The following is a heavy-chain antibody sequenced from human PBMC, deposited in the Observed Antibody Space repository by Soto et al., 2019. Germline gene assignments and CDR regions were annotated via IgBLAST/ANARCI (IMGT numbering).Heavy chain of an antibody. J-gene: IGHJ6*02. CDR3: ARDANIGLRFLEWLYYYYYGMDV. CDR2: IWYDGSNK. V-gene: IGHV3-33*01. Sequence: PGGSLRLSCAASGFTFSSYGMHWVRQAPGKGLEWVAVIWYDGSNKYYADSVKGRFTISRDNSKNTLYLQMNSLRAEDRAVYYCARDANIGLRFLEWLYYYYYGMDVWGQGTTVTVS. D-gene: IGHD3-3*01. CDR1: GFTFSSYG.